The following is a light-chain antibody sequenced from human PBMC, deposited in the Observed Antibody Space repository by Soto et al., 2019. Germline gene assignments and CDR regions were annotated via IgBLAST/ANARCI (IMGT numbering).Light chain of an antibody. CDR2: DVS. Sequence: QSALTQPASVSGSPGQSITISCTGTSSDVGGYDHVSWYQQHPGTAPKLIIYDVSIRPSGVSNRFSGSKSGNTASLAVSGLQAEDEADYYCSSYTSKDTLVFGGGTKVTVL. CDR3: SSYTSKDTLV. J-gene: IGLJ3*02. V-gene: IGLV2-14*03. CDR1: SSDVGGYDH.